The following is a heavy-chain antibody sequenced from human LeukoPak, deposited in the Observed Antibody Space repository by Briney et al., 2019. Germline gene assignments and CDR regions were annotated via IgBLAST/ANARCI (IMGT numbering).Heavy chain of an antibody. J-gene: IGHJ4*02. V-gene: IGHV3-9*01. CDR2: ISWNSGSI. D-gene: IGHD2-2*01. CDR1: GFTFSSYG. Sequence: SGGSLRLSCAASGFTFSSYGMHWVRQAPGKGLEWVSGISWNSGSIGYADSVKGRFTISRDNAKNSLYLQMNSLRAEDTALYYCARGGVVVPAAADYWGQGTLVTVSS. CDR3: ARGGVVVPAAADY.